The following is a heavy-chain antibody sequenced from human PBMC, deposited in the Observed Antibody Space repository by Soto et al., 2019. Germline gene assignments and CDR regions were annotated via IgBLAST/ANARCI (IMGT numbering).Heavy chain of an antibody. V-gene: IGHV4-59*01. CDR2: IYYSGST. J-gene: IGHJ3*02. Sequence: PSETLSLTCTVSGGSISSYYWSWIRQPPGKGLEWIGYIYYSGSTNYNPSLKSRITISVDTSKNQFSLKLSSVTAADTAVYYCARAFDSYYDFWSGYPDAFDIWGQGTMVTVSS. CDR3: ARAFDSYYDFWSGYPDAFDI. D-gene: IGHD3-3*01. CDR1: GGSISSYY.